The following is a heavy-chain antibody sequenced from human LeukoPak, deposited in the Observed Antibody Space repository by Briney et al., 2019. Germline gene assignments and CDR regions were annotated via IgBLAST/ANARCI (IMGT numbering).Heavy chain of an antibody. CDR2: IYSGGST. Sequence: PGGSLRLSSAASGFTVSSNYMSWVRRAPGKGLEWGSVIYSGGSTYYADSVKGRFTISRDNSKNTLYLQMNSLRAEDTAVYYCARAGQGYCTSAGCFLSLDYWGQGTLVTVSS. J-gene: IGHJ4*02. V-gene: IGHV3-53*01. D-gene: IGHD2-2*01. CDR3: ARAGQGYCTSAGCFLSLDY. CDR1: GFTVSSNY.